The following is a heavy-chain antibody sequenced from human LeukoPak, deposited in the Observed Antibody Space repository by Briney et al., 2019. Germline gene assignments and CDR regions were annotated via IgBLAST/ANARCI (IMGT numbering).Heavy chain of an antibody. CDR2: IDPSDSYT. V-gene: IGHV5-10-1*01. CDR1: GYGFTSYW. J-gene: IGHJ3*02. D-gene: IGHD2-21*02. Sequence: GESLQISCKGSGYGFTSYWISWVRQMPGKGLEWMGRIDPSDSYTNYSPSFQGHVTISADTSISTAYLQWSSLKASDTAMYYRARLAYCGGDCYSGFNAFDIWGQGTMVTVSS. CDR3: ARLAYCGGDCYSGFNAFDI.